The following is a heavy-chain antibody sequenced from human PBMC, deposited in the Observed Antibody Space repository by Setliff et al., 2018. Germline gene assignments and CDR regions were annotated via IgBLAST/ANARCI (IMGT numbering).Heavy chain of an antibody. Sequence: LSLTCTVSGGSISSGSYYWSWIRQPAGKGLEWIGRIYTSGSTNYNPSLKSRVTISVDTSKNQFSLKLSSVTAADTAVYYCAREQWLDPPGYYYMDVWAKGTTVTVSS. CDR2: IYTSGST. V-gene: IGHV4-61*02. J-gene: IGHJ6*03. CDR1: GGSISSGSYY. CDR3: AREQWLDPPGYYYMDV. D-gene: IGHD6-19*01.